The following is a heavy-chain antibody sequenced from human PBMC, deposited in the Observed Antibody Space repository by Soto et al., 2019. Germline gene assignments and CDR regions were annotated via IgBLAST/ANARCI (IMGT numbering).Heavy chain of an antibody. CDR2: TYYGASS. V-gene: IGHV4-38-2*01. D-gene: IGHD6-13*01. CDR1: GYSISSGYY. J-gene: IGHJ4*02. Sequence: SETLSLTCAVSGYSISSGYYWGWIRQPPGKGLEWLGTTYYGASSYYNPSLRSRITILLDASTNQLSLKLSSVTAADTAVYFCVRVAGSASWYETDSWGQGILVTVSS. CDR3: VRVAGSASWYETDS.